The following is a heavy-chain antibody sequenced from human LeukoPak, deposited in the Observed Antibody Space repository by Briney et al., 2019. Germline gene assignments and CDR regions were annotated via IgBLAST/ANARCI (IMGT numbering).Heavy chain of an antibody. Sequence: PSETLSLTCTVSGGSISSSSYYWGWIRQPPGKGLEWIGSIYYSGSTYYNPSLKSRVTISVDTSKNQSSLKLSSVTAADTAVYYCARQPGYSYGLPVDYWGQVTLVTVSS. CDR3: ARQPGYSYGLPVDY. CDR1: GGSISSSSYY. V-gene: IGHV4-39*01. J-gene: IGHJ4*02. CDR2: IYYSGST. D-gene: IGHD5-18*01.